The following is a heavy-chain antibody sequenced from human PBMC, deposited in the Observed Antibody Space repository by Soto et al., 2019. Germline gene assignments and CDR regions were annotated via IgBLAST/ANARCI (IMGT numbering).Heavy chain of an antibody. D-gene: IGHD3-10*01. V-gene: IGHV3-53*01. CDR2: IYSGGYT. CDR3: ARNPGGGGY. Sequence: EVQLVESGGGLIQPGGSLRLSCAVSGFTVSNNYMSWVRQAPGKGLEGVSVIYSGGYTAYGDSVKGRFTITRDNSKNTIYLKKKTRAAGAAAVYYGARNPGGGGYWGQGTLVTVSS. CDR1: GFTVSNNY. J-gene: IGHJ4*02.